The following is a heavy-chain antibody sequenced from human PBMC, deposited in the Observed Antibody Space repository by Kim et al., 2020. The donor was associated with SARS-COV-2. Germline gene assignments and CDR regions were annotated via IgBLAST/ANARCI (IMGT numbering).Heavy chain of an antibody. J-gene: IGHJ6*02. D-gene: IGHD3-3*01. CDR2: SRNKANRYST. Sequence: GGSLRLSCAASGFVFSVYYIDWVRQAPGKGLEWVGRSRNKANRYSTDFAASVKGRFSFLRDNSKSIIYLQMNSLQAEDSAVYYCTRTIRFLDMDVWGQGTTVTVSS. V-gene: IGHV3-72*01. CDR1: GFVFSVYY. CDR3: TRTIRFLDMDV.